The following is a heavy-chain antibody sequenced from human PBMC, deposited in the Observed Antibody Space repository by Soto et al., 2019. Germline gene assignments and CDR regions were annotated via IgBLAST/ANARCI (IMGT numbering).Heavy chain of an antibody. CDR3: ARDMEMAKITAGTLDY. J-gene: IGHJ4*02. Sequence: GGSLRLSCAASGFTFSSYAMHWVRQAPGKGLEWVAVISYDGSNKYYADSVKGRFTISRDNSKNTLYLQMNSLRAEDTAVYYCARDMEMAKITAGTLDYWGQGTLVTVSS. V-gene: IGHV3-30-3*01. D-gene: IGHD5-12*01. CDR1: GFTFSSYA. CDR2: ISYDGSNK.